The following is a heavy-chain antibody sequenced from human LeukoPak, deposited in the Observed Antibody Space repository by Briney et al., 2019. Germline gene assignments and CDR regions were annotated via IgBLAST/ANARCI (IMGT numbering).Heavy chain of an antibody. Sequence: PGGSLRLSCTASGFTFGDYAMSWVRQTPGKGLEWIGEINDTGTTKYNPSLKSRVSISVDTSKNQFSLKLSSVTAADTAIYYCAKSLFLGDDCFWGPGTMVTVSS. D-gene: IGHD2-21*02. CDR1: GFTFGDYA. CDR2: INDTGTT. V-gene: IGHV4-34*08. J-gene: IGHJ3*01. CDR3: AKSLFLGDDCF.